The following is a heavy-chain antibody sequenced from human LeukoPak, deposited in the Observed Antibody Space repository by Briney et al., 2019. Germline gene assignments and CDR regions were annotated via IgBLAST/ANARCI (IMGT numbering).Heavy chain of an antibody. D-gene: IGHD6-13*01. CDR1: GGSFSGYY. V-gene: IGHV4-34*01. CDR2: INHSGST. J-gene: IGHJ6*02. CDR3: ARRLHGSWYSLYYYYGMDV. Sequence: SETLSLTCAVYGGSFSGYYWSWIRQPPGKGLEWIGEINHSGSTNYNPSLKSRVTISVDTSKNQFSLKLSSVTAADTAVYYCARRLHGSWYSLYYYYGMDVWGQGTTVTVSS.